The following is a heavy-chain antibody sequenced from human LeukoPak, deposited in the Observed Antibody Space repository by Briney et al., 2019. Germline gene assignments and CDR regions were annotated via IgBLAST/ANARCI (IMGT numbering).Heavy chain of an antibody. Sequence: GGSLRLSCAASGFTFSDYWMTWVRQSPGKGLEWVANIKQDGSEKNYVDSVKGRFTISRDNAKNSLFLQMNSLRDEDTAVYYCARGGTYGDFDYWGQGTLVTVSS. V-gene: IGHV3-7*02. J-gene: IGHJ4*02. CDR1: GFTFSDYW. D-gene: IGHD4-17*01. CDR2: IKQDGSEK. CDR3: ARGGTYGDFDY.